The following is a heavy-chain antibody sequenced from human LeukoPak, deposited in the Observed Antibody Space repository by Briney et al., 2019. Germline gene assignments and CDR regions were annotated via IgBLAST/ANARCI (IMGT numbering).Heavy chain of an antibody. J-gene: IGHJ4*02. CDR3: ARDCSGGSCYLLDY. D-gene: IGHD2-15*01. Sequence: GGSLRLSCVASGFTFSSYAMSWVRQAPGKGLEWVANIKQDGSEKYYVDSVKGRFTISRDNAKNSLYLQMNSLRAEDTAVYYCARDCSGGSCYLLDYWGQGTLVTVSS. CDR2: IKQDGSEK. V-gene: IGHV3-7*01. CDR1: GFTFSSYA.